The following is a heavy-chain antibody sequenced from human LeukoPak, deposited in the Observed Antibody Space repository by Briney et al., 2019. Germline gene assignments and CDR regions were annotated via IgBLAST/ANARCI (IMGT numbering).Heavy chain of an antibody. J-gene: IGHJ5*02. CDR3: ARDRGYCSSTSCLNWFDP. V-gene: IGHV3-30-3*01. CDR1: GFTFSSYA. D-gene: IGHD2-2*01. CDR2: ISYDGSNK. Sequence: TGGSLRLSCAASGFTFSSYAMHWVRQAPGKGLEWVAVISYDGSNKYYADSVKGRFTISRDNSKNTLYLQMNSLRAEDTAVYYCARDRGYCSSTSCLNWFDPWGQGTLVTVSS.